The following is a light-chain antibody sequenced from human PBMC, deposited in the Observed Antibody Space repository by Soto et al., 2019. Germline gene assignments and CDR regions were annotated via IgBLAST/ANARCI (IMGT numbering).Light chain of an antibody. J-gene: IGKJ2*01. Sequence: DIPMTQSPSSLSASVGERVTITCRANEDISNYLNWYQQKPGRAPKLLIYDASTLETGVPSRFRGSGSGTHFTFTISSLQAEDVGTFYRQQYENLRLHTFGPGTKL. CDR2: DAS. V-gene: IGKV1-33*01. CDR1: EDISNY. CDR3: QQYENLRLHT.